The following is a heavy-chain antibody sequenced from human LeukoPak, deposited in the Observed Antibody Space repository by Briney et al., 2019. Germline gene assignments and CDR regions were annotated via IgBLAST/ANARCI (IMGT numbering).Heavy chain of an antibody. Sequence: SVKVSCKASGGTFSSYAISWVRQAPGQGLEWMGGIIPIFGTANYAQKFQGRVTITADESTSTAYMELSSLRSEDTAVYYCARGFNAQGGYYYCYMDVWGKGTTVTVSS. CDR1: GGTFSSYA. J-gene: IGHJ6*03. D-gene: IGHD3-10*01. V-gene: IGHV1-69*13. CDR3: ARGFNAQGGYYYCYMDV. CDR2: IIPIFGTA.